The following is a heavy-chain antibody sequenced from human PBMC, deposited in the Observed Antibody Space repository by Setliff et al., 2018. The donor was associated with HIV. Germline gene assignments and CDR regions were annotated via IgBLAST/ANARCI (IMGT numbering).Heavy chain of an antibody. Sequence: GASVKVSCKASGYTFTSYYMHWVRQAPGQGLEWMGLINPSGGSTSYAQKFQGRVTMTRDTSTSTVYMELSSLRSEDTAVYYCAGSTSFDPTFDYWGQGTLGTVSS. J-gene: IGHJ4*02. CDR3: AGSTSFDPTFDY. V-gene: IGHV1-46*01. CDR1: GYTFTSYY. D-gene: IGHD3-9*01. CDR2: INPSGGST.